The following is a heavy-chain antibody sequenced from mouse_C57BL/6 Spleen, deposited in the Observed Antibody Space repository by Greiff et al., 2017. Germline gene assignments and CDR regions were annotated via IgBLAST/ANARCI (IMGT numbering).Heavy chain of an antibody. D-gene: IGHD1-1*01. V-gene: IGHV1-61*01. CDR1: GYTFTSYW. J-gene: IGHJ2*01. Sequence: QVQLQQPGAELVRPGSSVKLYCKASGYTFTSYWMDWVKQRPGQGLEWIGNIYPSDSETHYNQKFKDKATLTVDKSSSTAYMQLSSLTSEDSAVYYCARGTTTVVARDWGQGTTLTVSS. CDR3: ARGTTTVVARD. CDR2: IYPSDSET.